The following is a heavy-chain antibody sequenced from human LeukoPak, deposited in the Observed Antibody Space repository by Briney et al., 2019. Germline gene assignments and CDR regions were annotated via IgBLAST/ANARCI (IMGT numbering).Heavy chain of an antibody. J-gene: IGHJ4*02. D-gene: IGHD6-19*01. CDR2: IFPGDSDT. Sequence: GESLKISCKGSGYTFTSYWIGWVRQMPGKGLEWMGIIFPGDSDTRYSPSFQGQVTISADKSISTAYLQWSSLKASDTAMYYCARHAISSGRYLDYWGQGTLVTVSS. V-gene: IGHV5-51*01. CDR3: ARHAISSGRYLDY. CDR1: GYTFTSYW.